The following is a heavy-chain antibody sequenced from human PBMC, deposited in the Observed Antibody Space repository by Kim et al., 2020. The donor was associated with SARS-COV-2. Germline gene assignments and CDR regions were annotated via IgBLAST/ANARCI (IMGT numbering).Heavy chain of an antibody. D-gene: IGHD3-10*01. CDR1: GYTFTGYY. V-gene: IGHV1-2*04. CDR2: INPNSGGT. Sequence: ASVKVSCKASGYTFTGYYMHWVRQAPGQGLEWMGWINPNSGGTNYAQKFQGWVTMTRDTSISTAYMELSRLRSDDTAVYYCARDSGYYYGSPDYWGQGTLVTVSS. J-gene: IGHJ4*02. CDR3: ARDSGYYYGSPDY.